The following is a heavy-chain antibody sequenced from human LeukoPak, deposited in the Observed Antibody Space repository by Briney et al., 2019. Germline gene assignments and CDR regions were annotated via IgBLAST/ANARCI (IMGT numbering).Heavy chain of an antibody. Sequence: GGSLRLSCAASGFTFSSYGMHWVRQAPGKGLEWVSAISGSGGGTYIADSVKGRFTISRDNSKNTLYLQMNSLRAEDTALYYCAKSRSGYPCVDGFDIWGQGTMVTVSS. D-gene: IGHD3-3*01. CDR3: AKSRSGYPCVDGFDI. V-gene: IGHV3-23*01. CDR1: GFTFSSYG. CDR2: ISGSGGGT. J-gene: IGHJ3*02.